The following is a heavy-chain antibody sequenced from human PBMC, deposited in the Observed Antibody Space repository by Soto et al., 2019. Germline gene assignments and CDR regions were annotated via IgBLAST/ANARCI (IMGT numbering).Heavy chain of an antibody. CDR1: GLTVSTNY. D-gene: IGHD2-2*01. CDR3: ARYQHYYGMDV. CDR2: TYSGGVT. J-gene: IGHJ6*02. Sequence: GGSLRLSCAPSGLTVSTNYMSWVRQAPGKGLEWVSVTYSGGVTYYAGSVRGRFTVSRDISTNTLYLQMNSLRAEDTAVYYCARYQHYYGMDVWGQGTTVTVSS. V-gene: IGHV3-53*01.